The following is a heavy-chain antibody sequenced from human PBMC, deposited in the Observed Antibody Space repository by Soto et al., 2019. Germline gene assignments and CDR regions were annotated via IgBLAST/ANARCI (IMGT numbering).Heavy chain of an antibody. Sequence: QVQLQESGPGLVKPSQTLSLICTVSVGSISSGGYYWSWIRQHPGKGLEWIGYIYYSGSTYYNPSLKSRVTLSADMSNNHISLKLSSVTAADTAVYYYARDFGVPIRDAFDIWGQGTMVTVSS. CDR2: IYYSGST. CDR3: ARDFGVPIRDAFDI. V-gene: IGHV4-31*03. J-gene: IGHJ3*02. CDR1: VGSISSGGYY. D-gene: IGHD3-10*01.